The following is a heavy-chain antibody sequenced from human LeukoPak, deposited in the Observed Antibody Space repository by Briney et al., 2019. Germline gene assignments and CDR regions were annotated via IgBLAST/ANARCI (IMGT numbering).Heavy chain of an antibody. CDR2: IRYDGSNA. CDR1: GFIFRIYD. Sequence: PGGSLRLSCAASGFIFRIYDMQWVRQALGEGLWWVGLIRYDGSNAYYAASVKGRFTISRDNSNDNLFLQMNNLRNEDTAVYYCAKDGGRGWIELSWGQGTLVTVSS. J-gene: IGHJ5*02. CDR3: AKDGGRGWIELS. D-gene: IGHD6-19*01. V-gene: IGHV3-30*02.